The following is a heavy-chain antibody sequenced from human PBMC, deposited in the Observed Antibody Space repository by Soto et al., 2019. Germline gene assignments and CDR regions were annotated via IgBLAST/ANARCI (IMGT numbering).Heavy chain of an antibody. CDR3: TRDFAAYYDFWSGTLGPDAFDI. V-gene: IGHV3-49*02. J-gene: IGHJ3*02. Sequence: GGTTEYAASVKGRFTISRDDSKSIAYLQMNSLKTEDTAVYYCTRDFAAYYDFWSGTLGPDAFDIWGQGTMVTVSS. D-gene: IGHD3-3*01. CDR2: GGTT.